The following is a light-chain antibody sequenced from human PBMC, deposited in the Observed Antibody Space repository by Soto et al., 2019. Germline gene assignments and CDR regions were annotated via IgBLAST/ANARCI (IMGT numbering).Light chain of an antibody. CDR2: EVT. Sequence: QSALTQPASVSGSPGQSITISCTGISSDGDDYKDVSWYQQDPGKAPKLMIYEVTYQPSGVSNRFSGSKSGNTASLTISGLQAEDEADYYCSSYTSTTTVFGTGTKVTVL. V-gene: IGLV2-14*01. CDR1: SSDGDDYKD. J-gene: IGLJ1*01. CDR3: SSYTSTTTV.